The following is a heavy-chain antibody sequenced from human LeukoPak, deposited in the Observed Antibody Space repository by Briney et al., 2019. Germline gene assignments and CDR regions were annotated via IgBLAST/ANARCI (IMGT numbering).Heavy chain of an antibody. D-gene: IGHD7-27*01. CDR1: GYTFTSYD. CDR2: VSPNSGDT. J-gene: IGHJ4*02. CDR3: ARGPPNWGYDY. Sequence: VASVNVSCKASGYTFTSYDFNWVRQATGQRPEWMGWVSPNSGDTGYAQKFQDRVTMTRNTSISTAYMELSSLRSDDTAVYYCARGPPNWGYDYWGPGTLVTVSS. V-gene: IGHV1-8*01.